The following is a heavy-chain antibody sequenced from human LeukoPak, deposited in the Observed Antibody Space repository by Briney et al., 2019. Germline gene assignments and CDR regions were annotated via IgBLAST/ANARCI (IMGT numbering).Heavy chain of an antibody. CDR2: INHSGST. D-gene: IGHD3-10*01. J-gene: IGHJ4*02. CDR3: ARLGSDFDY. CDR1: GGSFSGYY. Sequence: PSETLSLTCAVYGGSFSGYYWSWIRQPPGKGLEWIGEINHSGSTNYNPSLKSRVTISEDTSKNQFSLKLSSVTAADTAVYYCARLGSDFDYWGQGTLVTVSS. V-gene: IGHV4-34*01.